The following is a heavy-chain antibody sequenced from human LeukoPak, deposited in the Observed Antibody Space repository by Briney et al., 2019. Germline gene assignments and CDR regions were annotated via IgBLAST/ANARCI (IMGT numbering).Heavy chain of an antibody. V-gene: IGHV3-53*01. J-gene: IGHJ6*03. D-gene: IGHD2-21*01. CDR1: GFTFNSNY. CDR2: MYSSGST. Sequence: TWGSLRLSCAASGFTFNSNYMTWVRQAPGKGLEWVSGMYSSGSTNYTDSVKGRVTLSRDKSKNALHPQMNSLRAEDTAMYYCPRGEIPPPLPERARSHYYYYFCLDVWGKGTTVTVS. CDR3: PRGEIPPPLPERARSHYYYYFCLDV.